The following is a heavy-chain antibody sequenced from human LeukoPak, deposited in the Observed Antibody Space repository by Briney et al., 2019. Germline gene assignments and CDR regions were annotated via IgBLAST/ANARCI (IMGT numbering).Heavy chain of an antibody. CDR2: ISGSGGST. CDR3: AKRGIREYQLLEHVPFDY. J-gene: IGHJ4*01. V-gene: IGHV3-23*01. Sequence: LTGGSLRLSCAASGFTFSSYAMSWVRQAPGKGLEWVSAISGSGGSTYYADSVKGRFTISRDNSKNTLYLQMNSLRAEDTAVYYCAKRGIREYQLLEHVPFDYWGQGTLVTVSS. CDR1: GFTFSSYA. D-gene: IGHD2-2*01.